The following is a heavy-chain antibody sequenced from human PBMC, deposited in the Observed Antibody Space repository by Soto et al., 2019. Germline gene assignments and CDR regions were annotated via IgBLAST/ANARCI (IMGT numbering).Heavy chain of an antibody. CDR3: AKTAGDCSGGSCYSQGFDI. D-gene: IGHD2-15*01. J-gene: IGHJ3*02. CDR1: GFTFSSYA. V-gene: IGHV3-23*01. CDR2: ISGSGGRT. Sequence: EVQLLESGGGLVQPGGSLRLSWAASGFTFSSYAMSWVRQVPGKGLEWVSTISGSGGRTYYADSVKGRFTISRDNSKNTLYVEMNSLRAEDTAVYYCAKTAGDCSGGSCYSQGFDIWGQGTVVTVSS.